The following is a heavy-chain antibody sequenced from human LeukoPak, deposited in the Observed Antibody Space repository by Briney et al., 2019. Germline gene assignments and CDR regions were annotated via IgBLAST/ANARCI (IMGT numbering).Heavy chain of an antibody. CDR1: GYTFTSYY. J-gene: IGHJ4*02. Sequence: GASVKVSCKASGYTFTSYYMHWVRQAPGQGLEWMGIIDPSGGGINYAQKFQGRVTMTRDTSTSTVYMELSSLRSEDTAVYYCASLGSGSSRIIDFDYWGQGTLVTVSS. CDR2: IDPSGGGI. V-gene: IGHV1-46*01. CDR3: ASLGSGSSRIIDFDY. D-gene: IGHD3-10*01.